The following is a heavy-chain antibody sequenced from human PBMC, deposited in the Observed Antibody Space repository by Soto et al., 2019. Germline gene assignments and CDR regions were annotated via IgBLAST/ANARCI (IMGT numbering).Heavy chain of an antibody. V-gene: IGHV1-18*01. CDR3: AREGGDIYYCYGMDV. CDR1: GYTFTSYG. CDR2: ISAYNGNT. D-gene: IGHD3-16*01. Sequence: QVQLVQSGAEVKKPGASVKVSCKASGYTFTSYGISWVRQAPGQGLEWMGWISAYNGNTNYAQKLQGRVTMTTDTATSTADMELRSLRSDDTAVYYCAREGGDIYYCYGMDVWGQGTTVTVSS. J-gene: IGHJ6*02.